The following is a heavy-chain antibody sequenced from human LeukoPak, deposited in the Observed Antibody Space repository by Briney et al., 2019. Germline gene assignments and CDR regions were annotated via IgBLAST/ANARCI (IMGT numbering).Heavy chain of an antibody. CDR2: TIPIFGTA. V-gene: IGHV1-69*06. Sequence: ASVKVSCKASGGTFSSYAISWVRQAPGQGLEWMGGTIPIFGTANYAQKFQGRVTITADKSTSTAYMELSSLRSEDTAVYYCARVRESGYDFDYWGQGTLVTVSS. CDR1: GGTFSSYA. J-gene: IGHJ4*02. CDR3: ARVRESGYDFDY. D-gene: IGHD5-12*01.